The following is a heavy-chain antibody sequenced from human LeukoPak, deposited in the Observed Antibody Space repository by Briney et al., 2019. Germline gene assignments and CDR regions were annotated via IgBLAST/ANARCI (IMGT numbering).Heavy chain of an antibody. CDR2: ISHSGST. D-gene: IGHD3-10*01. Sequence: PSETLSLTCTVSGYSIGSAYYWSWIRQPPGEGLEWIGSISHSGSTSYYPSLESRVTISIDTSKNQFSLKLTSVTAADTAVYYCARGLQVWSRDPFDYWGQGNLVTVSS. CDR1: GYSIGSAYY. J-gene: IGHJ4*02. V-gene: IGHV4-38-2*02. CDR3: ARGLQVWSRDPFDY.